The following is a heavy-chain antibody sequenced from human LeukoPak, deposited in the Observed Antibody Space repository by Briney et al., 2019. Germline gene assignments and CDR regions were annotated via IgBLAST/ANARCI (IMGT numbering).Heavy chain of an antibody. Sequence: SVKVSCKASGGTFSSYTISWVRQAPGQGLEWMGRIIPILGIANYAQKFQGRVTITADKSTSTAYMELRSLRSEDTAVYYCARDYYYDSSGYYSVYWGQGTLVTVSS. CDR3: ARDYYYDSSGYYSVY. J-gene: IGHJ4*02. CDR1: GGTFSSYT. V-gene: IGHV1-69*04. D-gene: IGHD3-22*01. CDR2: IIPILGIA.